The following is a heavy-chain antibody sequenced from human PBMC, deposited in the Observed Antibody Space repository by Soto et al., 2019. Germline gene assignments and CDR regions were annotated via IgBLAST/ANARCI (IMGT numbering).Heavy chain of an antibody. CDR3: ARGGCGGECSFDY. V-gene: IGHV1-46*01. J-gene: IGHJ4*02. CDR2: INPSGGDT. D-gene: IGHD2-21*01. Sequence: ASVKVSFKASGYTFTSHYIHWVRQAPGQGLEWMGIINPSGGDTTYAQKFQGTVTMTRDTSTRTVYMELSSLRSEDTAVYYCARGGCGGECSFDYWGQGTLVTVSS. CDR1: GYTFTSHY.